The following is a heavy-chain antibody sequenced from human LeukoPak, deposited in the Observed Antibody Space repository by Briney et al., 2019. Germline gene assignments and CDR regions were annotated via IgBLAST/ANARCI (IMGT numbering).Heavy chain of an antibody. V-gene: IGHV5-51*01. CDR2: IYPGDSDT. J-gene: IGHJ4*02. Sequence: GESLKISCKGSGYSFTSYRIGWVRQMPGKGLEWMGIIYPGDSDTRYSPSFQGQVTISADKSISTAYLQWSSLKASDTAMYYCARQEDYYDSSGYYQAFDYWGQGTLVTVSS. CDR1: GYSFTSYR. D-gene: IGHD3-22*01. CDR3: ARQEDYYDSSGYYQAFDY.